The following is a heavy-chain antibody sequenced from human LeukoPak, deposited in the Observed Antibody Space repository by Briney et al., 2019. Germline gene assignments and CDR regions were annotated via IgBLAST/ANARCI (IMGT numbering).Heavy chain of an antibody. CDR3: ARQEAKVAGTN. J-gene: IGHJ4*02. D-gene: IGHD6-19*01. Sequence: GGSLRLSCAASGFTVSNFWMHWVRQAPGQGLVWVSRINSDGTSTNYADSVKGRLTISRDNSKNTLYLQMNSLRAEDTAVYYCARQEAKVAGTNWGQGTLVTVSS. CDR1: GFTVSNFW. CDR2: INSDGTST. V-gene: IGHV3-74*01.